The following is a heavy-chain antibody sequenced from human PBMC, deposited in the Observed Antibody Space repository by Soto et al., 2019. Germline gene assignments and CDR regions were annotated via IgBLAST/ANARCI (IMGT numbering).Heavy chain of an antibody. D-gene: IGHD3-22*01. CDR2: IYHSGST. V-gene: IGHV4-30-2*02. CDR1: GGSISSGGYS. J-gene: IGHJ4*02. Sequence: SETLSLTCAVSGGSISSGGYSWNWIRQPPGKGLEWIGYIYHSGSTLYNPSLKSRVTISVDKSKNQFSLKLSSVTAADTAVYYCARGYYDGGPIDYWGQGILVTVSS. CDR3: ARGYYDGGPIDY.